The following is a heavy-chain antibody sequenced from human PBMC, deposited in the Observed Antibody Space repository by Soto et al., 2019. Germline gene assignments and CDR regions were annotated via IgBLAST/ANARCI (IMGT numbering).Heavy chain of an antibody. J-gene: IGHJ4*02. D-gene: IGHD3-22*01. CDR1: GFTFSSYA. V-gene: IGHV3-30-3*01. Sequence: GGSLRLSCAASGFTFSSYAMHWVRQAPGKGLEWVAVISYDGSNKYYADSVKGRFTISRDNSKNTLYLQMNSLRAEDTAVYYCARDPYYYDSSGYFDYWGQGTLVTVSS. CDR3: ARDPYYYDSSGYFDY. CDR2: ISYDGSNK.